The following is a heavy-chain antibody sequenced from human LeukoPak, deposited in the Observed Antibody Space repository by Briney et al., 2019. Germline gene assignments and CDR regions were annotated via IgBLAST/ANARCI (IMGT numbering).Heavy chain of an antibody. CDR1: GYTFTSYG. CDR2: ISAYNGNT. J-gene: IGHJ4*02. D-gene: IGHD2-2*02. Sequence: GASVKVSCKASGYTFTSYGISWVRQAPGQGLEWMGWISAYNGNTNYAQKLQGRVTMTTDTSTSTAYMELRSLRSDDTAVYYCARRYCSSTSCYKNVYYFDYWGQGTLVTVSS. V-gene: IGHV1-18*01. CDR3: ARRYCSSTSCYKNVYYFDY.